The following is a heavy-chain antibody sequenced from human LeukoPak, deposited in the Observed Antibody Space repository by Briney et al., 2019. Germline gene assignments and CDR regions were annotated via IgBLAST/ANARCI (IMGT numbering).Heavy chain of an antibody. J-gene: IGHJ4*02. CDR1: GFTFSGYP. V-gene: IGHV3-30-3*01. D-gene: IGHD3-10*01. CDR3: AGVGDFQSYFDY. Sequence: PGGSLRLSCAASGFTFSGYPIHWVRQAPGKGLEWVAVISYDGSNKYYADSVKGRFTISRDNSKNTLYLQMNSLRAEDTAVYYCAGVGDFQSYFDYWGQGTLVTVSS. CDR2: ISYDGSNK.